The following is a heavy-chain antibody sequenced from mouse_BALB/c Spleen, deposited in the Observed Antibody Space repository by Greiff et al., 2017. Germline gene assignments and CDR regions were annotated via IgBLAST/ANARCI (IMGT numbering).Heavy chain of an antibody. D-gene: IGHD1-1*01. CDR2: SRNKANDYTT. Sequence: EVKLVESGGGLVQPGGSLRLSCATSGFTFSDFYMEWVRQPPGKRLEWIAASRNKANDYTTEYSASVKGRFIVSRDTSQSILYLQMNALRAEDTAIYYCARDATTVVAEDWYFDVWGAGTTVTVSS. V-gene: IGHV7-1*02. J-gene: IGHJ1*01. CDR3: ARDATTVVAEDWYFDV. CDR1: GFTFSDFY.